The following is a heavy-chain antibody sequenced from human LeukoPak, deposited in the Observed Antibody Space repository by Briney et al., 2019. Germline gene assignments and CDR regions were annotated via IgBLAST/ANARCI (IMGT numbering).Heavy chain of an antibody. CDR3: ARDVGNYDSGTSYFDY. Sequence: GGSLRLSCAASGFTFSSYGMYWVRQAPGKGLEWVALIWYDGSKKYYADSVKGRFTTSRDKSKNTLYLQMNSLTAEDTAVYYCARDVGNYDSGTSYFDYWGQGTLVTVSS. J-gene: IGHJ4*02. CDR1: GFTFSSYG. D-gene: IGHD3-10*01. V-gene: IGHV3-33*01. CDR2: IWYDGSKK.